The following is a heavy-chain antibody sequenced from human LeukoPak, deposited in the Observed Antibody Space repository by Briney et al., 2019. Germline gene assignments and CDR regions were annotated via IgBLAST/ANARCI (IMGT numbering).Heavy chain of an antibody. J-gene: IGHJ4*02. CDR1: GFTFSSYA. CDR3: AIMHGYYDGSGFWVQ. Sequence: GGSLRLSCAASGFTFSSYAMSWVRQAPGKGLEWVSFISPSGDRTSNADSVEGRFTISRDNTRNALYLQMNSLRDEDTGVYYCAIMHGYYDGSGFWVQWGQGTLVTVSS. V-gene: IGHV3-23*01. D-gene: IGHD3-22*01. CDR2: ISPSGDRT.